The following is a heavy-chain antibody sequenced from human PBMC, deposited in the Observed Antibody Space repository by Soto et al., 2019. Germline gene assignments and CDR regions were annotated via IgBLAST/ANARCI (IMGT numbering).Heavy chain of an antibody. CDR2: FNPNSGGT. V-gene: IGHV1-2*02. CDR3: ARDTSSGNSGMDV. J-gene: IGHJ6*02. Sequence: QVQLVQSGAAVKKPGASVKVSCKTSGYTFTGYYMHWVRQAPGQGLEWMGWFNPNSGGTKYAQKFQGRVTMTRDTSISTAYMELTSLRSDDTAVYYCARDTSSGNSGMDVWGQGTTVIVSS. CDR1: GYTFTGYY. D-gene: IGHD2-2*01.